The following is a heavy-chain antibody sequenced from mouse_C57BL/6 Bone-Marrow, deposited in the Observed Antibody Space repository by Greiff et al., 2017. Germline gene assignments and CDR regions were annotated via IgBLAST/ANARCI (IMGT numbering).Heavy chain of an antibody. D-gene: IGHD4-1*01. CDR3: ARQRTGYYFDY. CDR1: GFTFSSYG. Sequence: EVKLMESGGDLVKPGGSLKLSCAASGFTFSSYGMSWVRQTPDKRLEWVATISSGGSYTYYPDSVKGRFTISRDNAKNTLYLQMSSLMSEDTAMYYCARQRTGYYFDYWGQGTTLTVSS. V-gene: IGHV5-6*01. J-gene: IGHJ2*01. CDR2: ISSGGSYT.